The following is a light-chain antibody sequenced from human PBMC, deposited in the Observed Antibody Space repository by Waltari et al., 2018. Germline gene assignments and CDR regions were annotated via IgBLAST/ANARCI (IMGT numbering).Light chain of an antibody. CDR1: VLAKKY. CDR2: KDR. J-gene: IGLJ2*01. Sequence: SYELTQPSSVSVSPGQTARITCSGDVLAKKYVRWFQQKPGQAPVLVIYKDRERPSGIPNRSSGSTSRTTVTLTISGAQVEDEADYYCYCAADSNVRVFGGGTRLTVL. V-gene: IGLV3-27*01. CDR3: YCAADSNVRV.